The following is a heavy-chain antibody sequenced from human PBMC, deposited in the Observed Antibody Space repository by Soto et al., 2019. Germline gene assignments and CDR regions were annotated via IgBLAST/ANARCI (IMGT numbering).Heavy chain of an antibody. CDR2: IYYTGKT. V-gene: IGHV4-31*03. D-gene: IGHD6-13*01. J-gene: IGHJ5*02. CDR3: PRDAGSNDNWIDT. CDR1: GDSLHIGGYY. Sequence: QVQLQESGPGLVKPSQTLSLTCSVSGDSLHIGGYYWTWIRQLPGKGLEWMGYIYYTGKTYYNPSIESRLTMSVDRSKNQFSLKMGSVNDEDTAMYYCPRDAGSNDNWIDTWRQGTLVTVSS.